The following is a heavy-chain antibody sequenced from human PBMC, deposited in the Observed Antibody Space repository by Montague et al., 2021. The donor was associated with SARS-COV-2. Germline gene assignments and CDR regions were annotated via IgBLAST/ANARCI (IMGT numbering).Heavy chain of an antibody. CDR3: AKSPRAYSYAFDY. V-gene: IGHV3-23*01. CDR2: ISGRGDGS. J-gene: IGHJ4*02. D-gene: IGHD5-18*01. CDR1: GFTFNNYA. Sequence: SLRLSCAASGFTFNNYAMGWVRHIPGKGLECVSIISGRGDGSWHADSVKGRFTISRDNSKNTLYLQTNRLRAEDTAVYYCAKSPRAYSYAFDYWGQGSLVTVSS.